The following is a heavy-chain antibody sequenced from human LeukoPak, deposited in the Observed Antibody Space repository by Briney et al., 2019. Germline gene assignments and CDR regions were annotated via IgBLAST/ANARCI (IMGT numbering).Heavy chain of an antibody. V-gene: IGHV1-69*05. CDR3: ARTTRRDGYKGWFDP. Sequence: GASVKVSCKASGGTFSSYAISWVRQAPGQGLEWMGGSIPIFGTANYAQKFQGRVTITTDESTSTAYMELSSLRSEDTAVYYCARTTRRDGYKGWFDPWGQGTLVTVSS. J-gene: IGHJ5*02. CDR2: SIPIFGTA. D-gene: IGHD5-24*01. CDR1: GGTFSSYA.